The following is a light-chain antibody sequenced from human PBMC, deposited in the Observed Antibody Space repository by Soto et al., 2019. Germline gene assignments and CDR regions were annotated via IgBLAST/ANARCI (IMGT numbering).Light chain of an antibody. Sequence: EIVLTQSPATLSLSPGERATLSCRASPSVSNSLAWYQHKPGKAPRLLIYDASNRATGVPTRFSGSGSGTDFTLTISSLEPEDFAVYYCQQRNNWPPVTFGGGTRVEI. J-gene: IGKJ4*01. V-gene: IGKV3-11*01. CDR3: QQRNNWPPVT. CDR1: PSVSNS. CDR2: DAS.